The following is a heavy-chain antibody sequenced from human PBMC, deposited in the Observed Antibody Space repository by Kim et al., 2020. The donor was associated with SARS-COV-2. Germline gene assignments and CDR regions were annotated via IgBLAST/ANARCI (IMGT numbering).Heavy chain of an antibody. CDR2: IYYSGST. V-gene: IGHV4-31*03. CDR1: GGSISSGGYY. CDR3: ARTLWSGMDY. Sequence: SETLSLTCTVSGGSISSGGYYWSWIRQHPGKGLEWIGYIYYSGSTYYNPSLKSRVTISVDTSKNQFSLKLSSVTAADTAVYYCARTLWSGMDYWGQGTLGTVSS. D-gene: IGHD3-3*01. J-gene: IGHJ4*02.